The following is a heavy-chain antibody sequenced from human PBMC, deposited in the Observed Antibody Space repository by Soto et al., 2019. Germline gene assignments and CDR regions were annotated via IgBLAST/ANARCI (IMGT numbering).Heavy chain of an antibody. CDR2: IYYSGST. Sequence: SETLSLTCTVSGGSISSGDYYWSWIRQPPGKGLEWIGYIYYSGSTYYNPSLKSRVTISVDTPKNQFSLKLSSVTAADTAVYYCARGSNYYDSSGYPISDAFDIWGQGTMVTVSS. D-gene: IGHD3-22*01. V-gene: IGHV4-30-4*01. CDR3: ARGSNYYDSSGYPISDAFDI. J-gene: IGHJ3*02. CDR1: GGSISSGDYY.